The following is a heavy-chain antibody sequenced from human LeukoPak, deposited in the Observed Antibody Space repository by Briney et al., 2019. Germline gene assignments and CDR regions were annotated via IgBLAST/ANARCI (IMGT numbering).Heavy chain of an antibody. J-gene: IGHJ4*02. CDR1: GFTFTTYW. Sequence: GGSLRLSCAPSGFTFTTYWMGWVRQSPVKGLEWVASIKQGGSEKHYVDSVKGRFTISRDNAQNSLYLQMNSLRAEDTAVYYCAKVRAARALSGQFDYWGQGTLVTVSS. V-gene: IGHV3-7*01. CDR2: IKQGGSEK. CDR3: AKVRAARALSGQFDY. D-gene: IGHD6-6*01.